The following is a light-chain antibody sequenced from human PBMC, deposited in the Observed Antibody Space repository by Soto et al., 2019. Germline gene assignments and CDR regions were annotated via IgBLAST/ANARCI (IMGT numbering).Light chain of an antibody. CDR2: GAS. V-gene: IGKV3-15*01. CDR3: QQTSSTPT. CDR1: QSVSSN. J-gene: IGKJ4*01. Sequence: EIVMTQSPATLSVSPGERATLSCRASQSVSSNLAWYQQKPGQAPRLLIYGASTRATGIPARFSGSGSGTEFTLTISNLQPEDFATYYCQQTSSTPTFGGGTKVEIK.